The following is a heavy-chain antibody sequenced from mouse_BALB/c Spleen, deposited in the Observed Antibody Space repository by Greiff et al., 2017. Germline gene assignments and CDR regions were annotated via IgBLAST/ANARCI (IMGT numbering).Heavy chain of an antibody. V-gene: IGHV8-8*01. CDR2: IWRDDYK. CDR1: GFSLSTSGMR. Sequence: QVTLKVSGPGILQRSPTLRLTCSVSGFSLSTSGMRVGWIRQPPGQGLEWLADIWRDDYKYYNQSLKSRLTISKDTSKNQVFLKIGSVDTADTATYYCARRASPYFDYWGQGTTLTVSS. J-gene: IGHJ2*01. CDR3: ARRASPYFDY.